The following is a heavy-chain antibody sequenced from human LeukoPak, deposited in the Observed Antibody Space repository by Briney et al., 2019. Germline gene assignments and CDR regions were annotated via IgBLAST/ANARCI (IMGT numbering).Heavy chain of an antibody. Sequence: GGSLRLSCAASGFTFDDYAMHWVRQAPGKGLEWVSLISWDGGSTYYADSVKGRFTISRDNSKNSLYLQMNSLRAEDTALYYCAKGGSYSGSYYRTGFDYWGQGTLVTVSS. V-gene: IGHV3-43D*03. J-gene: IGHJ4*02. CDR2: ISWDGGST. CDR1: GFTFDDYA. CDR3: AKGGSYSGSYYRTGFDY. D-gene: IGHD3-10*01.